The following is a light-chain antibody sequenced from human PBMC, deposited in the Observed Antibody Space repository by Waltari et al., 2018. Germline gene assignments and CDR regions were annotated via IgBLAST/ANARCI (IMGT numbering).Light chain of an antibody. V-gene: IGLV2-18*02. CDR3: ASYTSTFTWV. J-gene: IGLJ3*02. Sequence: QSALTQPPSVSGSPGQSVTITCTGTSSDIGIYNHVSWFQQPPGTAPKLLIYDVTSRPSGVPDRFSGAMSGNTASLTISGLQTEDESDYYCASYTSTFTWVFGGGTKLTVL. CDR2: DVT. CDR1: SSDIGIYNH.